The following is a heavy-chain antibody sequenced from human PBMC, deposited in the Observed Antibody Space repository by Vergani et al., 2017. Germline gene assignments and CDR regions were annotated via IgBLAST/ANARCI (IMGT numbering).Heavy chain of an antibody. J-gene: IGHJ4*02. CDR3: ARGDYGILTGYRY. D-gene: IGHD3-9*01. CDR2: INPSGGHT. CDR1: GYTFSIYY. V-gene: IGHV1-46*03. Sequence: QVQVVQSGAEVKKSGASVKVSCKTSGYTFSIYYMHWVRQAPGQGLEWMGIINPSGGHTNYAQKFQGRVTMTRDTSTSTVYMELSSLRSEDTDIYYCARGDYGILTGYRYRGQGTLVTVSA.